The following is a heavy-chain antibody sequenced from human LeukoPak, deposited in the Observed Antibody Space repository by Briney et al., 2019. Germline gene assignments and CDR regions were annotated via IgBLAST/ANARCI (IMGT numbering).Heavy chain of an antibody. Sequence: QPGVSLRLSCAASGFTFSSYAMSWVRQGPGKGLEWVSAISGSGGSTYYADSVKGRFTISRDNSKNTLYLQMNSLRAEDTAVYYCATGYSSSWYSYYYYYGMDVWGQGTTVTVSS. CDR2: ISGSGGST. CDR1: GFTFSSYA. V-gene: IGHV3-23*01. CDR3: ATGYSSSWYSYYYYYGMDV. D-gene: IGHD6-13*01. J-gene: IGHJ6*02.